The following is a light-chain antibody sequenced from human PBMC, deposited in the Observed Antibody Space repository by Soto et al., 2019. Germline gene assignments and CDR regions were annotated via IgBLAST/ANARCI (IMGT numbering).Light chain of an antibody. CDR2: SAF. Sequence: EIVLTQSPGTLSLSPGERATLSCRASESVSSTHLAWYQQKPGQAPSLLIYSAFNRATGVPDRFSGSGSGTDFTLTISRLEPEDFAVYYCSQYGSAPGTFGQGTKGEIK. J-gene: IGKJ1*01. CDR3: SQYGSAPGT. CDR1: ESVSSTH. V-gene: IGKV3-20*01.